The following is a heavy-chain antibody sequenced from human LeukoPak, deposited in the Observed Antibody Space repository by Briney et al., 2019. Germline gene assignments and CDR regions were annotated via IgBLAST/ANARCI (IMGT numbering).Heavy chain of an antibody. D-gene: IGHD6-13*01. CDR1: GFTFSSYA. V-gene: IGHV3-23*01. CDR3: MSIAAAGATPA. CDR2: ISGSGGST. J-gene: IGHJ5*02. Sequence: GGSLRLSCAASGFTFSSYAMSWVRQAPGKELEWVSAISGSGGSTYYADSVKGRFTISRDNSKNTLYLQMNSLRAEDTAVYYCMSIAAAGATPAWGQGTLVTVSS.